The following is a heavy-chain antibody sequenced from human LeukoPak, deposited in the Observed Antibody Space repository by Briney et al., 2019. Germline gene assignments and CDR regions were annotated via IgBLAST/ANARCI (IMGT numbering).Heavy chain of an antibody. Sequence: PGGSLRLSCAASGFTFSSYAMGWVRQAPGKGLEWVSAITDSGASSYYTDSVKGRFTISRDNSKNTLYLQMNSLRAEDTAVYYCARDSLSVITMVQGVIGGLDYWGQGTLVTVSS. J-gene: IGHJ4*02. CDR2: ITDSGASS. D-gene: IGHD3-10*01. CDR3: ARDSLSVITMVQGVIGGLDY. V-gene: IGHV3-23*01. CDR1: GFTFSSYA.